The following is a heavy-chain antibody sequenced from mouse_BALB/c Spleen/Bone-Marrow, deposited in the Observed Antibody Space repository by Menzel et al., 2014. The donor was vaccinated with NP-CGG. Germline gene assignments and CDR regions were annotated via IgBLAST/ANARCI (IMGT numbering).Heavy chain of an antibody. J-gene: IGHJ3*01. V-gene: IGHV14-3*02. D-gene: IGHD1-1*01. CDR2: IDPANGNT. Sequence: EVQLQQSGVELENAGASVKLSCTASGFNIKDTNMLWVKPTPEQGLEWIGRIDPANGNTNYDPKVQGKDTITAEPSSNTAYLQLSSLTSEDTAVYYCASYYYGSSGFAYWGEGTLVTVSA. CDR1: GFNIKDTN. CDR3: ASYYYGSSGFAY.